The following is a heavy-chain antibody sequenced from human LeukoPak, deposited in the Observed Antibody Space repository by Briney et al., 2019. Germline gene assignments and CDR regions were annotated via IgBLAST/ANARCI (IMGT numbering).Heavy chain of an antibody. CDR3: ARVSVSSWYSFDI. J-gene: IGHJ3*02. CDR1: GDSFSSNSAA. CDR2: TYYRSKWYN. V-gene: IGHV6-1*01. Sequence: SQTLSLTCAVSGDSFSSNSAAWNWIRPSQARGLEWLGRTYYRSKWYNDYAVSVKSRITINPDTSKNQFSLQLNSVTPEDTAVYYCARVSVSSWYSFDIWGQGTMVTVSS. D-gene: IGHD6-13*01.